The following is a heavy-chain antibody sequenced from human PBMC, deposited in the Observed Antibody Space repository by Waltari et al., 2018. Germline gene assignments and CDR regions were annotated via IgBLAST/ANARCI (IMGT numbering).Heavy chain of an antibody. V-gene: IGHV4-4*03. D-gene: IGHD2-15*01. CDR1: GDSISSNYW. Sequence: QLQLQQSGPGLVKPPASLSLTCVVSGDSISSNYWWNWVRLTPGKGLEWIGQIHCSGRTNYNPSLESRVTVSMDTSNNQFSLKVFSATAADTAVYYCARDRGRGLYLDSWGQGTLVTVSP. J-gene: IGHJ4*02. CDR3: ARDRGRGLYLDS. CDR2: IHCSGRT.